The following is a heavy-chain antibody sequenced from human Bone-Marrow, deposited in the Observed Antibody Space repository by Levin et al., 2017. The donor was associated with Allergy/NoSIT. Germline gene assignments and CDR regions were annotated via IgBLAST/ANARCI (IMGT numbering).Heavy chain of an antibody. Sequence: GESLKISCGASGFSLRPYNMNWVRQAPGKGLEWVSSISGSGTDIYYADSLKGRFTISRDNAKNSLYLQMNSLRADDTAVYLCVCSSSFGVANMGQYFYYGMDVWGQGTTVTVSS. D-gene: IGHD3-3*01. V-gene: IGHV3-21*01. CDR1: GFSLRPYN. CDR2: ISGSGTDI. J-gene: IGHJ6*02. CDR3: VCSSSFGVANMGQYFYYGMDV.